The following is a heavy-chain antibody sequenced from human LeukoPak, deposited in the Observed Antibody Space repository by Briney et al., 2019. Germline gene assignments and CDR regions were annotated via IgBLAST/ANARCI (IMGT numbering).Heavy chain of an antibody. D-gene: IGHD4-11*01. CDR3: ARFKNSQDAFDI. CDR1: GFTFSSYG. J-gene: IGHJ3*02. CDR2: ISGSGGST. Sequence: SGGSLRLSCAASGFTFSSYGMSWVRQAPGKGLEWVSAISGSGGSTYYADSVKGRFTISRDNAKNSLYLQMNSLRAEDTAVYYCARFKNSQDAFDIWGQGTMVTVSS. V-gene: IGHV3-23*01.